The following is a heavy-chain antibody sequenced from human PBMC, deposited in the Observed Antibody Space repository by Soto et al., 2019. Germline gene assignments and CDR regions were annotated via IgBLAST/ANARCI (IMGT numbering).Heavy chain of an antibody. D-gene: IGHD3-3*01. V-gene: IGHV1-69*06. CDR3: ARDRRFLEWLTNYSYGMDV. Sequence: GASVKVSCKASGGTFSSYAISWVRQAPGQGLEWMGGIIPIFGTANYAQKFQGRVTITADKSTSTAYMELSSLRSEDTAVYYCARDRRFLEWLTNYSYGMDVWGPGTTVTVSS. CDR2: IIPIFGTA. J-gene: IGHJ6*02. CDR1: GGTFSSYA.